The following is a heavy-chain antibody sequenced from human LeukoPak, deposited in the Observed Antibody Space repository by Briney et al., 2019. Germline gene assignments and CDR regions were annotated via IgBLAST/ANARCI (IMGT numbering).Heavy chain of an antibody. Sequence: PSETLSLTCAVYGGSFSGYYWSWLRQPPGKGLEWIGEINHSGSTNYNPSLKSRVTISVDTSKNQFSLKLSSVTAADPAVYYCARGPTMITFGGVFFYWGQGTLVTVSS. CDR1: GGSFSGYY. J-gene: IGHJ4*02. CDR2: INHSGST. V-gene: IGHV4-34*01. CDR3: ARGPTMITFGGVFFY. D-gene: IGHD3-16*01.